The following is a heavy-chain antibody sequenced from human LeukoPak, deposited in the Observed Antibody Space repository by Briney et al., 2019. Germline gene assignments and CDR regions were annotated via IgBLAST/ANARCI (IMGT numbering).Heavy chain of an antibody. J-gene: IGHJ6*03. CDR3: AKAGYKTYYYYYYMDV. Sequence: GGSLRLSCAASGFTFDDYTMHWARQAPGKGLEWVSLISWDGGSTYYADSVKGRFTISRDNSKNSLYLQMNSLRTEDTALYYCAKAGYKTYYYYYYMDVWGKGTTVTVSS. D-gene: IGHD2-2*02. CDR1: GFTFDDYT. V-gene: IGHV3-43*01. CDR2: ISWDGGST.